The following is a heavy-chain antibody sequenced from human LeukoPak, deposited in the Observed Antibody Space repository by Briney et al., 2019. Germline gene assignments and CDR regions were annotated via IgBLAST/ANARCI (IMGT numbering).Heavy chain of an antibody. D-gene: IGHD5-12*01. CDR1: GDSITSYY. V-gene: IGHV4-59*08. CDR3: ARTLYIDYDSRVWYFDL. J-gene: IGHJ2*01. Sequence: SETLSLTCTVSGDSITSYYWSWIRQPPGKGLEWIGYIYYSGRTNFNPSVKSRVTMSVDTTKDQFSLNLRSVTAADTAVYYCARTLYIDYDSRVWYFDLWGRGTRVSVSS. CDR2: IYYSGRT.